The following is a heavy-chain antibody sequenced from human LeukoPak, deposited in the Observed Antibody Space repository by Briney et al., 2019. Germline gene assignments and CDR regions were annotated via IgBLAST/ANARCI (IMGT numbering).Heavy chain of an antibody. D-gene: IGHD3-3*01. CDR3: ARETSFRYYDIWSGWDY. CDR2: TFYRSKWCN. V-gene: IGHV6-1*01. J-gene: IGHJ4*02. Sequence: SQTLSLTCAISGDSFSSNSAAWNWIRQSPSRGLEWLGRTFYRSKWCNDYAVSVKSRITINPDTSKNQVSLQLNSVTPEDTAVYYCARETSFRYYDIWSGWDYWGQGTLVTVSS. CDR1: GDSFSSNSAA.